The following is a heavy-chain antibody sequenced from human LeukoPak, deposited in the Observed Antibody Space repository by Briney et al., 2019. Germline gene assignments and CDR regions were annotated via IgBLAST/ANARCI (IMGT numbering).Heavy chain of an antibody. D-gene: IGHD2-2*01. J-gene: IGHJ5*02. CDR3: ARERYCSSTSCPNWFDP. Sequence: GGSLRLSCAASGFTFSSYAMHWVRQAPGKGLEWVAVISYDGSNKYYADSVKGRFTISRDNSKNTLYLQMNSLRAEDTAVYYCARERYCSSTSCPNWFDPWGQGTLVTVSS. CDR2: ISYDGSNK. CDR1: GFTFSSYA. V-gene: IGHV3-30-3*01.